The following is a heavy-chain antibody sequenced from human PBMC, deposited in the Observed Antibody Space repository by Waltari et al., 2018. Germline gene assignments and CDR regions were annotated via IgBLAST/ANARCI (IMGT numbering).Heavy chain of an antibody. Sequence: EVQLLESGGAMVQPGGSLRLSCAAYGFSFCTYPLSWVRQAPGMGLQWVSTISSSTGATYYADSVKGRFTISRDISKNTLFLHMNSLRVQDTAVYYCAKNQVPGENYVYYHAMDVWGQGTTVSVSS. V-gene: IGHV3-23*01. J-gene: IGHJ6*02. CDR1: GFSFCTYP. CDR2: ISSSTGAT. CDR3: AKNQVPGENYVYYHAMDV.